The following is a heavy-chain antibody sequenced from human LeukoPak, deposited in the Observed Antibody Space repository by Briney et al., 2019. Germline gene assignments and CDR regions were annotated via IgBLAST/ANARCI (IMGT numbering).Heavy chain of an antibody. V-gene: IGHV3-30*18. CDR1: GLTFSSYG. CDR3: AKDSWRSTTVTTRGIYYYYGMDV. J-gene: IGHJ6*02. Sequence: GGSLRLSCAASGLTFSSYGMHWVRQAPGKGLEWVAVISYDGSNKYYADSVKGRFTISRDNSKNTLYLQMNSLRAEDTAVYYCAKDSWRSTTVTTRGIYYYYGMDVWGQGTTVTVSS. CDR2: ISYDGSNK. D-gene: IGHD4-17*01.